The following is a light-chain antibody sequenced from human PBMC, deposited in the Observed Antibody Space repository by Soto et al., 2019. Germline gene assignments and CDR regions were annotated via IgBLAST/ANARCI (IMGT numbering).Light chain of an antibody. J-gene: IGLJ2*01. CDR1: SSDVGGYNF. Sequence: QSALTQPASVSGSPGQSITMSCTGTSSDVGGYNFVSWYQQHPSKAPKVIFYEVSNRPSGVSYRFSGSKSGNTASLTISGLQAEDEADYYCSSYSSSSTPVVFGGGTKLTVL. CDR2: EVS. V-gene: IGLV2-14*01. CDR3: SSYSSSSTPVV.